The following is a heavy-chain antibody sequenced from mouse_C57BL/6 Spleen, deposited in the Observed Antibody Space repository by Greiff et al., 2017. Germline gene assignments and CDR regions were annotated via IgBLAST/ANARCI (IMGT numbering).Heavy chain of an antibody. D-gene: IGHD4-1*01. CDR2: IYPGSGNT. V-gene: IGHV1-76*01. CDR1: GYTFTDYY. Sequence: VQLQQSGAELVRPGASVKLSCKASGYTFTDYYINWVKQRPGQGLEWIARIYPGSGNTYYNEKFKGKATLTAEKSSSTAYMQLSSLTSEDSAVYCCARSGDWDVFAYWGQGTLVTVSA. J-gene: IGHJ3*01. CDR3: ARSGDWDVFAY.